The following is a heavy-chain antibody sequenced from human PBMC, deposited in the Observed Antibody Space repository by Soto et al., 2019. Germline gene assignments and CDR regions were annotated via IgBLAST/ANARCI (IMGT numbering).Heavy chain of an antibody. D-gene: IGHD2-2*01. V-gene: IGHV1-18*01. CDR1: GYTFTSYG. CDR3: GSSSGGGYCSSISCYEGRWFDP. J-gene: IGHJ5*02. CDR2: ISAYNGNT. Sequence: QVQLVQSGAEVKKPGASVKVSCKASGYTFTSYGISWVRQAPGQGLEWMGWISAYNGNTNYAHKSQGSANITTDTTRSTAYMELRSLRSDDTDVYYCGSSSGGGYCSSISCYEGRWFDPWGQGTLVTVSS.